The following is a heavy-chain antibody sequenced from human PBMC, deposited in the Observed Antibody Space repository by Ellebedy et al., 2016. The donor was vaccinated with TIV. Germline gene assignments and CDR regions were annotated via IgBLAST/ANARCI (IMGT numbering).Heavy chain of an antibody. CDR2: ISSDGRSK. Sequence: GGSLRLXCAASGFTFSSYGMHWVRQAPGKGLEWVAVISSDGRSKYYADSVKGRFTISRDNSKNTLDLQMNSLRSEDTAVYYCAKGWGVGAPNTRILDDWGQGTLVTVSS. V-gene: IGHV3-30*18. D-gene: IGHD1-26*01. CDR3: AKGWGVGAPNTRILDD. J-gene: IGHJ4*02. CDR1: GFTFSSYG.